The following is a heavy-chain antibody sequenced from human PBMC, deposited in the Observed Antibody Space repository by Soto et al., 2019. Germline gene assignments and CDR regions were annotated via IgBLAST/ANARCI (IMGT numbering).Heavy chain of an antibody. J-gene: IGHJ5*02. D-gene: IGHD3-9*01. Sequence: PSETLSLTCTVSGGSISSYYWSWIRQPPGKGLEWIGYIYYSGSTNYNPSLKSRVTISVDTSKNQFSLKLSSVTAADTAVYYCARHLRYYDMTRNWFDPWGQGTLVTVPQ. CDR2: IYYSGST. V-gene: IGHV4-59*08. CDR3: ARHLRYYDMTRNWFDP. CDR1: GGSISSYY.